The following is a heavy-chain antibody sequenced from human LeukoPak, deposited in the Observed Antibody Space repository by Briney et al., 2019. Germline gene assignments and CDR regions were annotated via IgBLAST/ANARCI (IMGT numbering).Heavy chain of an antibody. CDR2: ISWDGGST. Sequence: GGSLRLSCAASGFTFDDYTMHWVRQAPGKGLEWVSLISWDGGSTYYADSVKGRFTISRDNSKNSLYLQMNSLRTEDTALYYCAKDIFPDSSGYYSPYYYGMDVWGQGTTVTVSS. V-gene: IGHV3-43*01. J-gene: IGHJ6*02. D-gene: IGHD3-22*01. CDR1: GFTFDDYT. CDR3: AKDIFPDSSGYYSPYYYGMDV.